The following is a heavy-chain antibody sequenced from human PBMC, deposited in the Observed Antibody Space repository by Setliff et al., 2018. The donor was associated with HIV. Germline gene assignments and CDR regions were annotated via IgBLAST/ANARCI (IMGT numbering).Heavy chain of an antibody. CDR1: GFSFGSHT. J-gene: IGHJ4*02. CDR3: ARWEPYDTSGYCDY. Sequence: GGSLRLSCVASGFSFGSHTMNWVRQAPGKGLEWISFIYSGGSTSYADSVKGRFTISRDNSKNTLYLQMNSLRAEDTAVYYCARWEPYDTSGYCDYWGQGALVTVSS. V-gene: IGHV3-66*01. D-gene: IGHD3-22*01. CDR2: IYSGGST.